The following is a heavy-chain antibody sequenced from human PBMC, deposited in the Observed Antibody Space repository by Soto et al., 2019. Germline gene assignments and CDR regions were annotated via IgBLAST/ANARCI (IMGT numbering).Heavy chain of an antibody. D-gene: IGHD2-15*01. CDR3: ARDLRDVVVVAATPDYYYGMDV. CDR2: IIPIFGTA. CDR1: GGTISSYA. V-gene: IGHV1-69*13. J-gene: IGHJ6*02. Sequence: ASVKVSCKASGGTISSYAISWVRQAPGQGLERMGGIIPIFGTANYAQKFQGRVTITADESTSTAYMELSSLRSEDTAVYYCARDLRDVVVVAATPDYYYGMDVWGQGTTVTVSS.